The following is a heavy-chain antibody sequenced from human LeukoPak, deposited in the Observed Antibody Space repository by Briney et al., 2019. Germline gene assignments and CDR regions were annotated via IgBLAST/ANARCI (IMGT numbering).Heavy chain of an antibody. CDR2: IYSGGST. D-gene: IGHD3-10*01. CDR3: ARDYRRLEY. J-gene: IGHJ4*02. V-gene: IGHV3-66*02. CDR1: GFTVSNNY. Sequence: PGGSLRLSXAVSGFTVSNNYMSWLRQAAGKGLEWVSVIYSGGSTYYADSVKVRFTISRDNSKNTLYLQMNSLRAEDTAVYYCARDYRRLEYWGQGTLVTVSS.